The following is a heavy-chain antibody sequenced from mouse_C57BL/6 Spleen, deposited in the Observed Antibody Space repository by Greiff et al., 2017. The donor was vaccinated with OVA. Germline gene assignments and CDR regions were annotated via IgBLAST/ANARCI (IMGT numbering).Heavy chain of an antibody. J-gene: IGHJ4*01. CDR1: GYTFTSYW. CDR2: IYPGSGST. V-gene: IGHV1-55*01. Sequence: QVQLQQPGAELVKPGASVKMSCKASGYTFTSYWITWVKQRPGQGLEWIGDIYPGSGSTNYNEKFKSKATLTVDTSSSTAYMQLSSLTSEDSAVYYCARSAYGSSYGAMDYWGQGTSVTVSS. CDR3: ARSAYGSSYGAMDY. D-gene: IGHD1-1*01.